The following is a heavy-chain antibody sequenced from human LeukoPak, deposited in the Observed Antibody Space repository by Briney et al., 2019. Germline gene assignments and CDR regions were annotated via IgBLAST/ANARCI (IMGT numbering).Heavy chain of an antibody. CDR3: ARGFHSSGWYVGYYYYGMDV. D-gene: IGHD6-19*01. V-gene: IGHV1-8*02. CDR1: GYTFTGYY. J-gene: IGHJ6*02. CDR2: MNPNSGNT. Sequence: GASVKVSCKASGYTFTGYYMHWVRQAPGQGLEWMGWMNPNSGNTGYAQKFQGRVTMTRNTSISTAYMELSSLRSEDTAVYYCARGFHSSGWYVGYYYYGMDVWGQGTTVTVSS.